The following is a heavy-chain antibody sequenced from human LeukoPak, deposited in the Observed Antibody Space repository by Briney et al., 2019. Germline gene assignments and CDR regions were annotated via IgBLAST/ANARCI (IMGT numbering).Heavy chain of an antibody. J-gene: IGHJ6*03. Sequence: PSETLSLTCTVSGGSLSSYYWSWIRQPPGKGLEWIGYIYYSGSTNYNPSLKSRVTISVDTSKNQFSLKLSSVTAADTAVYYCARELRYYYGSGHNYYYMDVWGKGTTVTISS. CDR2: IYYSGST. CDR3: ARELRYYYGSGHNYYYMDV. D-gene: IGHD3-10*01. V-gene: IGHV4-59*01. CDR1: GGSLSSYY.